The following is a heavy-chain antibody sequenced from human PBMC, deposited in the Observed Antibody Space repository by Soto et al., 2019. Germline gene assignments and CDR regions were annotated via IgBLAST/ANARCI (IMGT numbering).Heavy chain of an antibody. CDR3: AKGHSDYQGDYNYYGMDV. D-gene: IGHD6-25*01. V-gene: IGHV3-23*01. J-gene: IGHJ6*02. CDR2: STGAGGGT. CDR1: GFPFLRYP. Sequence: GGSRRLSWAASGFPFLRYPISSGRQAPGRGLEWVAASTGAGGGTYNLEAVKGRFTVSRDNSKKTVYLQLDGLRAEDTAVYYCAKGHSDYQGDYNYYGMDVWGQGTTVTVSS.